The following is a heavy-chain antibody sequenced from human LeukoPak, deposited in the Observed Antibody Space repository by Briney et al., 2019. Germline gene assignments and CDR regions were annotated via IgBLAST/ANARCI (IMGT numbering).Heavy chain of an antibody. D-gene: IGHD3-22*01. CDR1: GFTFSSYG. Sequence: GGSLRLSCAASGFTFSSYGMHWVRQALGKGLEWVAFIRYDGSNKYYADSVKGRFTISRDNSKNTLYLQMNSLRAEDTAVYYCARRRHYSDNSGHAFDIWGQGTMVTVSS. CDR3: ARRRHYSDNSGHAFDI. V-gene: IGHV3-30*02. CDR2: IRYDGSNK. J-gene: IGHJ3*02.